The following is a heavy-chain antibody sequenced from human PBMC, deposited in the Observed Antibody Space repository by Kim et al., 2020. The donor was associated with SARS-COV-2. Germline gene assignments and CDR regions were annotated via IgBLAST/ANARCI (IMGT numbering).Heavy chain of an antibody. CDR1: GFTFSSFW. V-gene: IGHV3-7*01. CDR3: ARRLLGPVIIFYH. J-gene: IGHJ4*02. CDR2: IKQDGSEK. Sequence: GGSLRLSCAASGFTFSSFWMSWVRQAPGKGLEWVANIKQDGSEKYYADSVKGRFTISRDNAENSLYLQMNSRRADDTAVYYWARRLLGPVIIFYHWGQGT. D-gene: IGHD3-3*01.